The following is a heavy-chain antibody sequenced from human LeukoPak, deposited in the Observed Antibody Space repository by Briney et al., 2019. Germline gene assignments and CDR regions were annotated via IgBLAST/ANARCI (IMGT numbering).Heavy chain of an antibody. J-gene: IGHJ6*02. V-gene: IGHV1-18*01. CDR3: AGTHHYYYYYGMDV. Sequence: GASVKVSCKASGYTFTSYGISWVRQAPGQGLEWMGWISAYNGNTNYAQKLQGRVTMTTDTSTSTAYMELRSLRSDDTAVYYCAGTHHYYYYYGMDVWGQGTTVTVSS. CDR1: GYTFTSYG. CDR2: ISAYNGNT.